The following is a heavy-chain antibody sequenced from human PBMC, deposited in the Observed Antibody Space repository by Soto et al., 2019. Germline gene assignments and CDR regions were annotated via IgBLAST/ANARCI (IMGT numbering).Heavy chain of an antibody. CDR2: IIPIFGTA. V-gene: IGHV1-69*06. D-gene: IGHD2-21*02. J-gene: IGHJ5*02. CDR1: GGTFSSYA. CDR3: ARDGKGCGGDCFLSWCDP. Sequence: GASVKVSCKASGGTFSSYAISWVRQAPGQGLEWMGGIIPIFGTANYAQTFQGRVTITADKSTSTAYMELRRLRSEDTAVYYCARDGKGCGGDCFLSWCDPWDQGTLVAVSS.